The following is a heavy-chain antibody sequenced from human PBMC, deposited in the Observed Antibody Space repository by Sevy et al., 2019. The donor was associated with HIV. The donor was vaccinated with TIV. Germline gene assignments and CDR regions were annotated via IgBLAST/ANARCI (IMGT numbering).Heavy chain of an antibody. CDR3: ARGGPLVVAGARLAGD. CDR2: VNQSDNEK. CDR1: GFTFSSYW. D-gene: IGHD6-19*01. V-gene: IGHV3-7*01. Sequence: GGSLRLSCAASGFTFSSYWMSWVRQAPGKGLEWVANVNQSDNEKYYVDSVKGRFTISRDNAKNSLYLQMDSLRVEDTAIYYCARGGPLVVAGARLAGDWGQGILVTVSS. J-gene: IGHJ4*02.